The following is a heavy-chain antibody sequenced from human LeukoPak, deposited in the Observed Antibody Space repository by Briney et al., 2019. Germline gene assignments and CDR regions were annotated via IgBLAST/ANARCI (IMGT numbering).Heavy chain of an antibody. CDR3: ARVKSGIAVADPYYYYGMDV. J-gene: IGHJ6*02. Sequence: ASVKVSCKASGYTFTSYAMNWVRQAPGQGLEWMGWINTNTGNPTYAQGFTGRFVFSLDTSVSTAYLQISSLKAEDTAVYYCARVKSGIAVADPYYYYGMDVWGQRTTVTVSS. D-gene: IGHD6-19*01. CDR1: GYTFTSYA. V-gene: IGHV7-4-1*02. CDR2: INTNTGNP.